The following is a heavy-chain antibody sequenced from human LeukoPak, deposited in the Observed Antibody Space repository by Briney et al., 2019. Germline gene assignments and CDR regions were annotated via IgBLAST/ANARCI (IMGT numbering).Heavy chain of an antibody. Sequence: SETQSLTCSVSGGSINRSSYYWGWIRQAPGKGLEWIGSVYYDGNTYYNPNPSLKSRATVSMDTSRNQFSLKLRSVTAADTAVYYCTKDSGHHRTDCWGQGTLVTVSS. CDR2: VYYDGNT. D-gene: IGHD1-26*01. J-gene: IGHJ4*02. CDR1: GGSINRSSYY. V-gene: IGHV4-39*02. CDR3: TKDSGHHRTDC.